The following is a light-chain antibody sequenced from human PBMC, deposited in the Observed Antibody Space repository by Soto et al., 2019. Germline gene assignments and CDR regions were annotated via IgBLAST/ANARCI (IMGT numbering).Light chain of an antibody. CDR1: QTISNY. Sequence: DIQMTQSPSSLSASVGDRVTITCRASQTISNYLNWYQEKPGKAPKLLIYAASNLQSGVPSRFSGSGSGTDFTLTITNLQPEDFATYYCQKTYSIPFTFGPGTIVDVK. CDR3: QKTYSIPFT. J-gene: IGKJ3*01. V-gene: IGKV1-39*01. CDR2: AAS.